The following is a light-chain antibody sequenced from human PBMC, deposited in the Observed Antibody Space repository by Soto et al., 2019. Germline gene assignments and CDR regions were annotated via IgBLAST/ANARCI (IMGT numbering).Light chain of an antibody. CDR1: SSNIGAGYD. Sequence: QSVLTQPPSVSGAPGQGVTISCTGSSSNIGAGYDVHWYQQLPGAAPKLLIFGNINRPSGVPDRFSAPKSGTSASLAITGLQADDEADYYCQSYDNSLNGRYVFGTGTKLTVL. J-gene: IGLJ1*01. V-gene: IGLV1-40*01. CDR2: GNI. CDR3: QSYDNSLNGRYV.